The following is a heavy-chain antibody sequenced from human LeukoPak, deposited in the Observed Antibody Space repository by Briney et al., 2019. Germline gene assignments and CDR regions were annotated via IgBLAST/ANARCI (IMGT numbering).Heavy chain of an antibody. CDR2: ISGSGGRT. D-gene: IGHD4-17*01. CDR3: AKVFRKDGDFHLFDY. Sequence: PGGSLRLSCAASGFTFSGYAMNWVRQAPGKGLEWVSAISGSGGRTYYTDSVKGRFTISRDNSKNTLYLQMNSLRAEDTAVYYCAKVFRKDGDFHLFDYWGQGTLVTVSS. J-gene: IGHJ4*02. V-gene: IGHV3-23*01. CDR1: GFTFSGYA.